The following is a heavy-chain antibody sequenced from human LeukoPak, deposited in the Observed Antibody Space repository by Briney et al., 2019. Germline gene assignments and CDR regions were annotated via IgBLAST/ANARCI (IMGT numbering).Heavy chain of an antibody. V-gene: IGHV3-30*02. D-gene: IGHD2-21*01. J-gene: IGHJ4*02. CDR2: IRYDGSNK. CDR1: GFTLSNYG. CDR3: ARVSKRAIDLGY. Sequence: GGSLRLSCAASGFTLSNYGMHWVRQAPGKGLEWVAFIRYDGSNKQYADSVKGRFTISRDTSKNTLYLQMNSLRAEDTAVYYCARVSKRAIDLGYWGQGTLVTVSS.